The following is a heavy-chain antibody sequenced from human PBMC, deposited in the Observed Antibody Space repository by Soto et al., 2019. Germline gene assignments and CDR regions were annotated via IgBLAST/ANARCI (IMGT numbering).Heavy chain of an antibody. CDR1: GGTFSSYA. Sequence: QVQLVQSGAEVKKPGSSVKVSCKASGGTFSSYAISWVRQAPGQGLEWMGGIIPIFGTANYAQKFQGRVTITADESPSTAYLEPSSLRSEDTAVYYCARGRDYGSGSYNYGMDVWGQGTTVTVSS. CDR3: ARGRDYGSGSYNYGMDV. CDR2: IIPIFGTA. V-gene: IGHV1-69*01. J-gene: IGHJ6*02. D-gene: IGHD3-10*01.